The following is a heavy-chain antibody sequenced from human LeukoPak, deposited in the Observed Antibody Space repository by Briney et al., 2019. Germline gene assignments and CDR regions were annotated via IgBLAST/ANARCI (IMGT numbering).Heavy chain of an antibody. CDR3: VRDRYYYDSSGYRLLDY. J-gene: IGHJ4*02. CDR2: IHTSGST. Sequence: PSETLSLTCTVSGASIRSYYWSWIRQPTGKGLEWIGRIHTSGSTNYNPSLKSRVTMSGDTSKNQFSLNLSSVTAADTAVYYCVRDRYYYDSSGYRLLDYWGQGTLVTVSS. D-gene: IGHD3-22*01. V-gene: IGHV4-4*07. CDR1: GASIRSYY.